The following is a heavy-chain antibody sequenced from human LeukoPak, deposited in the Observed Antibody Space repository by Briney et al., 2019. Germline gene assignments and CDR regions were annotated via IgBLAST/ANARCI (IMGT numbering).Heavy chain of an antibody. CDR1: GFTFSSFA. V-gene: IGHV3-23*01. J-gene: IGHJ4*02. CDR2: ISASGDTT. D-gene: IGHD2-2*01. Sequence: GGSLRLSCAASGFTFSSFAMSWVRQAPGKGLEWVSVISASGDTTYYADSVKGRFTISRDNSKNTLYPQMNSLRADDTAIFYCARDTRRFDYWGQGTLVTVSS. CDR3: ARDTRRFDY.